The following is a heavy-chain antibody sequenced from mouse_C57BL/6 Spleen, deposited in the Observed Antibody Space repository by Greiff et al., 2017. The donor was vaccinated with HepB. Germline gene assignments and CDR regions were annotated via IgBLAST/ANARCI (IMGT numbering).Heavy chain of an antibody. Sequence: EVKVEESGGGLVQPGGSMKLSCAASGFTFSDAWMDWVRQSPEKGLEWVAEIRNKANNHATYYAESVKGRFTISRDDSKSSVYLQMNSLRAEDTGIYYCTRGVYYYGSSYLYYAMDYWGQGTSVTVSS. D-gene: IGHD1-1*01. V-gene: IGHV6-6*01. CDR2: IRNKANNHAT. J-gene: IGHJ4*01. CDR1: GFTFSDAW. CDR3: TRGVYYYGSSYLYYAMDY.